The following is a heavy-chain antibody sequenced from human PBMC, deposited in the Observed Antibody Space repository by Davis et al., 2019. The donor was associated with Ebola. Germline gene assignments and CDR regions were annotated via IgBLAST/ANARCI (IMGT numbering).Heavy chain of an antibody. V-gene: IGHV1-18*04. CDR2: ISVHNGNT. J-gene: IGHJ4*02. D-gene: IGHD1-1*01. CDR3: ARAQFPTTSDH. Sequence: ASVKVSCKASGYSFTTYGFSWLRQAPGQGLEWMGWISVHNGNTNYAQKLQGRVTMTTDTSTSTAYMELRSLRSDDTAVYYCARAQFPTTSDHWGQGTLVTVSS. CDR1: GYSFTTYG.